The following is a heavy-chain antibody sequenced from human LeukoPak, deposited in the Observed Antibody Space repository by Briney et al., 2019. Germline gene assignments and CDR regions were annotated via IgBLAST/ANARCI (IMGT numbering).Heavy chain of an antibody. V-gene: IGHV4-34*01. Sequence: KPSETLSLTCAVYGGSFSGYYWSWIRQPPGKGLEWIGEINHSGSTNYNPSLKSRVTISVDTSKNQFSLQLNSVTPEDTAVYYCAREYSYGFFFDYWGQGTLVTVSS. CDR2: INHSGST. J-gene: IGHJ4*02. D-gene: IGHD5-18*01. CDR1: GGSFSGYY. CDR3: AREYSYGFFFDY.